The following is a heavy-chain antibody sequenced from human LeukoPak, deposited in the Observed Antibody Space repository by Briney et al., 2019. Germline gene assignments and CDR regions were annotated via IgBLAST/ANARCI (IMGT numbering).Heavy chain of an antibody. D-gene: IGHD1-14*01. CDR1: GFTFINYW. Sequence: PGGSLRLSCAASGFTFINYWMHWVRQAPGKGLVWVSHFNSDGSSTNYADSVKGRFTISRDNAKNTLYLQMSSLRAEDTAVYYCAKVRAPTGYGMDVWGQGTTVTVSS. J-gene: IGHJ6*02. CDR3: AKVRAPTGYGMDV. CDR2: FNSDGSST. V-gene: IGHV3-74*01.